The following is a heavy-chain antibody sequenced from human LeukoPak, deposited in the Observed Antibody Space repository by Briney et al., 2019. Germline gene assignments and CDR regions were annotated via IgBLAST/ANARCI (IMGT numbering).Heavy chain of an antibody. D-gene: IGHD2-2*01. CDR1: GGTFSSYA. V-gene: IGHV1-69*13. Sequence: SVKVSCKAAGGTFSSYAISWVRQAPGQGLEWMGGIIPIFGTANYAQKFQGRVTITADESTSTAYMELSSLRSEDTAVYYCARDLNIPAAQSQNFDYWGQGTLVTVSS. CDR2: IIPIFGTA. CDR3: ARDLNIPAAQSQNFDY. J-gene: IGHJ4*02.